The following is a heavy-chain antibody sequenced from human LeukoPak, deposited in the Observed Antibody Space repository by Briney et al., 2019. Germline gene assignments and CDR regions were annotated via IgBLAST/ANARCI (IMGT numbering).Heavy chain of an antibody. CDR1: GYTFTSYG. Sequence: EASVKVSYKASGYTFTSYGISWVRQAPGQGLEWMGWISAYNGNTNYAQKLQGRVTMTTDTSTSTAYMELRSLRSDDTAVYYCARARYSSSWYDFLNYYYYGMDVWGQGTTVTVSS. D-gene: IGHD6-13*01. CDR3: ARARYSSSWYDFLNYYYYGMDV. V-gene: IGHV1-18*01. J-gene: IGHJ6*02. CDR2: ISAYNGNT.